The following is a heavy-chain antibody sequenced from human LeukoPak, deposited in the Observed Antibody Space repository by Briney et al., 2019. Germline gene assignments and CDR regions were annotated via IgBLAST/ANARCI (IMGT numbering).Heavy chain of an antibody. Sequence: ASVKVSCKASGYTFTGYYMHWVRQAPGQGLEWMGWINPNSGGTNYAQKFQGRVTMTRDTSISTAYMELSRLRSDDTAVYYCARGGTSCYRCRESDFGYWGQGTLVTVSS. D-gene: IGHD2-2*02. CDR1: GYTFTGYY. CDR2: INPNSGGT. J-gene: IGHJ4*02. V-gene: IGHV1-2*02. CDR3: ARGGTSCYRCRESDFGY.